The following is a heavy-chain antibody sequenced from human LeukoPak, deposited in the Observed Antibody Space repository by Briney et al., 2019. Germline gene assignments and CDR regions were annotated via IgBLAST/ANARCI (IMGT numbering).Heavy chain of an antibody. Sequence: SETLSLTCTVSGGSIGSGDYYWSWIRPHPGKGLEWIGYIYYSGSTYYNPSLKSRVTISGDTSKNQFSLKLSSVTAADTAVYYCARGSDIVATIWFDPWGQGILVTVSS. CDR2: IYYSGST. CDR1: GGSIGSGDYY. V-gene: IGHV4-31*03. CDR3: ARGSDIVATIWFDP. J-gene: IGHJ5*02. D-gene: IGHD5-12*01.